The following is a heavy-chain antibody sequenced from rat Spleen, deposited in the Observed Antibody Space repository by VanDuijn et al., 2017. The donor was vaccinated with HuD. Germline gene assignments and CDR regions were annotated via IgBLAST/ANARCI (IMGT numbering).Heavy chain of an antibody. Sequence: EVQLVESGGGLVQPGRSLKLSCVASGFTFKNNWMTWIRQGPGKGLEWIATIADPGSSTYYPDSVKGRFTLSRDIAKNTLYLQMNSLRSEDAATYYCARPHSSHYVMDAWGQGASVTVSS. CDR1: GFTFKNNW. D-gene: IGHD1-8*01. V-gene: IGHV5-31*01. CDR2: IADPGSST. J-gene: IGHJ4*01. CDR3: ARPHSSHYVMDA.